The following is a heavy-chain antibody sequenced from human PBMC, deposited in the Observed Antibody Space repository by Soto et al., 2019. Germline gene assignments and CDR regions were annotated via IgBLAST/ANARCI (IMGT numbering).Heavy chain of an antibody. V-gene: IGHV4-4*07. J-gene: IGHJ3*02. D-gene: IGHD4-4*01. Sequence: QVQLQESGPGLVKPSETLSLTCNVSGGSISSYYWSWVRQPAGKGLEWIGRIYTSGSTNYNPSLNSRVTMSVHTSKNKSTLKLCSVTAAYTAEYYCAREKVSITDAFDIWGQGTRVTVSS. CDR2: IYTSGST. CDR3: AREKVSITDAFDI. CDR1: GGSISSYY.